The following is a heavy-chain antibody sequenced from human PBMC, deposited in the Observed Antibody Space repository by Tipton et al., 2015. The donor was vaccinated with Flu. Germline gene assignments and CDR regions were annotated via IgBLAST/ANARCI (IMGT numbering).Heavy chain of an antibody. D-gene: IGHD1-26*01. CDR3: ARGARSFWFD. CDR1: GASISSDY. J-gene: IGHJ4*02. V-gene: IGHV4-59*01. Sequence: TLSLTCSVSGASISSDYWSWFRQPPGKGLEWIGYIYYSGSTDYNASLKSRVTISVDTSKKHFSLKLNSVTAADTAVYYCARGARSFWFDWGQGTLVLVSS. CDR2: IYYSGST.